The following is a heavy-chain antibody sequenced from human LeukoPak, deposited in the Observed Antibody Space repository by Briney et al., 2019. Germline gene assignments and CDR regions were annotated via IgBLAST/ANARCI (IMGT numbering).Heavy chain of an antibody. CDR1: GYNFSGHY. D-gene: IGHD1-26*01. CDR3: ASPPLSSAMYYAH. CDR2: IKPSNGDT. V-gene: IGHV1-2*02. J-gene: IGHJ4*02. Sequence: ASVKVSCKPSGYNFSGHYVHWVRQAPGQGLEWMGWIKPSNGDTKYAQNFQGRVTMTRDTSISTAYMELSSLRSDDTAVYYCASPPLSSAMYYAHWGQGTLVTVSS.